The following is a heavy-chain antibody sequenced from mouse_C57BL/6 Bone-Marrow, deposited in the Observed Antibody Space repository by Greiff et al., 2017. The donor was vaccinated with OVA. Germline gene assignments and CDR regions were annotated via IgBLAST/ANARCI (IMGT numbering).Heavy chain of an antibody. D-gene: IGHD2-2*01. J-gene: IGHJ4*01. CDR2: ISDGGSYT. V-gene: IGHV5-4*01. CDR1: GFTFSSYA. Sequence: EVQVVESGGGLVKPGGSLKLSCAASGFTFSSYAMSWVRQTPEKRLEWVATISDGGSYTYYPDNVKGRFTISRDNAKNNLYLQMSHLKSEDTAMYYCARGGLRYYAMDYWGQGTSVTVSS. CDR3: ARGGLRYYAMDY.